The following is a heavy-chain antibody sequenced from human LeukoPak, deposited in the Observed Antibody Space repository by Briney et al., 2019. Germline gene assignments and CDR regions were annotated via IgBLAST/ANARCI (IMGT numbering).Heavy chain of an antibody. V-gene: IGHV1-2*02. J-gene: IGHJ4*02. Sequence: ASVKVSCKASGYTFTGYYMHWVRQAPGQGLEWMGWINPNSGGTNYAQKFQGRVTMTRDTSISTAYMELSRLRSDDTAVYYCAREVSTTEAYDYWGQGTLVTVSS. CDR1: GYTFTGYY. CDR2: INPNSGGT. CDR3: AREVSTTEAYDY. D-gene: IGHD4-17*01.